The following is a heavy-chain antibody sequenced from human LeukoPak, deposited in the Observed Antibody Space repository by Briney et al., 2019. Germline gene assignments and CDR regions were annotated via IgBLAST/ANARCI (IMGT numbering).Heavy chain of an antibody. V-gene: IGHV3-21*04. D-gene: IGHD3-16*01. CDR1: GFTFSSYS. CDR2: ISSSSSYI. J-gene: IGHJ4*02. Sequence: GGSLRLSCAASGFTFSSYSMNWVRQAPGKGLEWVSSISSSSSYIYYADSVKGRFTISRDNAKNSLYLQMNSLRAEDTAVYYCARGRRGESLRLYYFDYWGQGTLVTVSS. CDR3: ARGRRGESLRLYYFDY.